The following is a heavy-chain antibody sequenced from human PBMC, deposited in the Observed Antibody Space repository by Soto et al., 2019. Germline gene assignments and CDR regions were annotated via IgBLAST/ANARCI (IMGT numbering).Heavy chain of an antibody. J-gene: IGHJ4*02. Sequence: ASVKVSCKASGYTFPSYGISWVRQAPGQGLEWMGWISAYNGNTNYAQKLQGRVTMTTDTSTSTAYMELRSLRSDDTAVYYCARVESSWYSSSWYYFDYWGQGTLVTVS. CDR2: ISAYNGNT. CDR3: ARVESSWYSSSWYYFDY. CDR1: GYTFPSYG. D-gene: IGHD6-13*01. V-gene: IGHV1-18*04.